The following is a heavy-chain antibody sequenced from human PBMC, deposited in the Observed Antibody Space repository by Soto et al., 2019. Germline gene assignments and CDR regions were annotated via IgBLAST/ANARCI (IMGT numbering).Heavy chain of an antibody. CDR2: ISWKSGSM. V-gene: IGHV3-9*01. CDR3: AKDIYDILTGYSRGDDLDL. CDR1: GFKFDDYA. D-gene: IGHD3-9*01. J-gene: IGHJ3*01. Sequence: EVQLVESGGDLVQPGRSLRLACTASGFKFDDYAMHWVRQAPGKGLEWVSGISWKSGSMNYADSVKGRFTISRDNAKNSLYLQMNSLRSEDTALYYCAKDIYDILTGYSRGDDLDLWGHGTMVTVSS.